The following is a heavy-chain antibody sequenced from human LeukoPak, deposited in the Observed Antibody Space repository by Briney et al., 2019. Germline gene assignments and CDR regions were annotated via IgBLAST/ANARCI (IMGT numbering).Heavy chain of an antibody. Sequence: SGGSLRLSCAASGFTSSSYWMSWVRQAPGKGLEWVANIKQDGSEKYYVDSVKGRFTISRDNAKNSLYLQMNSLRAEDTAVYYCARPWGSYFDYWGQGTLVTVSS. CDR3: ARPWGSYFDY. CDR1: GFTSSSYW. CDR2: IKQDGSEK. J-gene: IGHJ4*02. V-gene: IGHV3-7*05. D-gene: IGHD3-16*01.